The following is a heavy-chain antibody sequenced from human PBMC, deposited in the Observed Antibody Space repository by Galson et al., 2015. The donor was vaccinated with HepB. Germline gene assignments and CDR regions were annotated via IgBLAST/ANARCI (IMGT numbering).Heavy chain of an antibody. D-gene: IGHD3-16*02. J-gene: IGHJ3*02. CDR1: GFTFSSSA. CDR3: AKDSSWADYDYVWGSYRAMGAFDI. V-gene: IGHV3-23*01. CDR2: ISGSGGST. Sequence: SLRLSCAASGFTFSSSAMSWVRQAPGKGLEWVSAISGSGGSTYYADSVKGRFTISRDNSKNTLYLQMNSLRAEDAAVYYCAKDSSWADYDYVWGSYRAMGAFDIWGQGTMVTVSS.